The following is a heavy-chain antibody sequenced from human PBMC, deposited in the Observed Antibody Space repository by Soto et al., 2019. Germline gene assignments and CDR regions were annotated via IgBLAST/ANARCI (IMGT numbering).Heavy chain of an antibody. J-gene: IGHJ3*02. CDR3: LLFWSGYYPDAFDI. CDR2: ISGSGGSK. D-gene: IGHD3-3*01. Sequence: GGYLRLSCAASGFTFSSYAMSWVRQAPGKGMEWVSAISGSGGSKYYADSVKGRFTISRNNYKNTLYLQMTSLRADDTAVYYCLLFWSGYYPDAFDIWGQGTMVTVSS. CDR1: GFTFSSYA. V-gene: IGHV3-23*01.